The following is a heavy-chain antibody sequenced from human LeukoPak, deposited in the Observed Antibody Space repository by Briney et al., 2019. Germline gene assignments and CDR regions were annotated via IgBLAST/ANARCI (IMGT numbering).Heavy chain of an antibody. Sequence: QPXGSLTLSCAASGFTFTTFWMSWVRPAPGKGLEWVANIKQDGSDIYYVDSVKGRFTISRENAKNSLYLQMNSLRAEDTGVYYCAGSGWQVYLDYWGQGALVTVSS. CDR2: IKQDGSDI. V-gene: IGHV3-7*01. D-gene: IGHD6-19*01. CDR1: GFTFTTFW. J-gene: IGHJ4*02. CDR3: AGSGWQVYLDY.